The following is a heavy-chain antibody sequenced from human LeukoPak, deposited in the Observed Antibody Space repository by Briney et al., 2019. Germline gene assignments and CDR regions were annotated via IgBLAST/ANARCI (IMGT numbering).Heavy chain of an antibody. CDR3: ARDQWIVGARDAFDI. D-gene: IGHD1-26*01. Sequence: ASVKVSCKASGYTFTSYGISWVRQAPGQGLGWVGWISAYSGNTNYAQKLQGRVTMPTYTSTRTAYMELRSPRSDDTAVYYCARDQWIVGARDAFDIWGQGTMVTVSS. J-gene: IGHJ3*02. V-gene: IGHV1-18*01. CDR2: ISAYSGNT. CDR1: GYTFTSYG.